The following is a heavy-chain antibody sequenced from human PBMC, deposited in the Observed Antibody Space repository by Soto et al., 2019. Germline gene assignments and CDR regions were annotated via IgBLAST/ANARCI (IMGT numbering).Heavy chain of an antibody. D-gene: IGHD1-1*01. V-gene: IGHV3-30-3*01. J-gene: IGHJ6*02. CDR3: ARVTPGNNLSYFSGLDF. CDR2: ISYEGSNT. Sequence: QVHLVESGGGVVQPGRSLRLSCVASGFTFDTYGIHWVRQAPGKGLQWVALISYEGSNTYYADSVRGRFTISRDNSKNTLYLQMNTLRPEDTGLYYCARVTPGNNLSYFSGLDFWGQGTSVTVSS. CDR1: GFTFDTYG.